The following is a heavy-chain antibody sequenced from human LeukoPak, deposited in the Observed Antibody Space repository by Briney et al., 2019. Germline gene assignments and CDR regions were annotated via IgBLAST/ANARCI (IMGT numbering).Heavy chain of an antibody. V-gene: IGHV1-69*13. D-gene: IGHD3-3*01. CDR1: GGTFSSYA. J-gene: IGHJ6*03. CDR2: IIPIFGTA. Sequence: ASVKVSCKASGGTFSSYAISWVRQAPGQGLEWMGGIIPIFGTANYAQKFQGRVTITADESTSTAYMELSRLRSDDTAVYYCARDLGRYDFWSGYYYYYYYMDVWGKGTTVTVSS. CDR3: ARDLGRYDFWSGYYYYYYYMDV.